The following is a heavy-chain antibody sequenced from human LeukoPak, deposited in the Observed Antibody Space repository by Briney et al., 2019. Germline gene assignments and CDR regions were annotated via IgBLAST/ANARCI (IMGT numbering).Heavy chain of an antibody. Sequence: ASVKVSCKASGFTFTSSVVQWVRQARGQRLEWIGWIVVGSGNTDYAQKFQERVTITRDMSTSTAYMELSSLRFEDTAVYYCAADRAGSYLRFVYWGQGTPVTVSS. V-gene: IGHV1-58*01. CDR3: AADRAGSYLRFVY. J-gene: IGHJ4*02. CDR1: GFTFTSSV. D-gene: IGHD3-10*01. CDR2: IVVGSGNT.